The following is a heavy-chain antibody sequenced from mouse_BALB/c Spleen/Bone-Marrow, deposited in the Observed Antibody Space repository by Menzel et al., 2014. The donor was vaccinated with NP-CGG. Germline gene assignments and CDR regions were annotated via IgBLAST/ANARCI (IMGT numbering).Heavy chain of an antibody. CDR3: ARDDGYYIRNAMDY. V-gene: IGHV5-17*02. J-gene: IGHJ4*01. CDR2: ISSGTSTI. CDR1: GFTFSSFG. Sequence: DVKLAESGGGLVQPGGSRKLSCAASGFTFSSFGMHWVRQAPERGLEWVAYISSGTSTIYYADTVKGRFTISRDNPKNTLFLQMTSLRSEVTAIYYCARDDGYYIRNAMDYWGQGTSVTVSS. D-gene: IGHD2-3*01.